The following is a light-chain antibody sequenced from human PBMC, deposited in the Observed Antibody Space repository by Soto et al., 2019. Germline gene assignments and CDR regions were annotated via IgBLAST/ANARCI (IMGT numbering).Light chain of an antibody. CDR2: STS. V-gene: IGLV7-43*01. CDR1: AGAVTSAYY. J-gene: IGLJ2*01. Sequence: QAMVTQEPSLTVSPGGTGTLTFASSAGAVTSAYYTNWLQQKPGQAPRALIYSTSEKHSWTPARFSGSLLGGKAALTLSAAQPEDEADYYCLLYYGGAQVLFGGGTKLTVL. CDR3: LLYYGGAQVL.